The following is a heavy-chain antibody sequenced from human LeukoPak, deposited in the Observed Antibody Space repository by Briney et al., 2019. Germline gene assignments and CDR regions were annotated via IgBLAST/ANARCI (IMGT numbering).Heavy chain of an antibody. J-gene: IGHJ4*02. CDR1: GGSISSSSYY. D-gene: IGHD3-9*01. CDR3: ARRYDILSSPARGYFDY. V-gene: IGHV4-39*01. CDR2: IYYSGST. Sequence: PSETLSLTCTVSGGSISSSSYYWGWIRQPPGKGLEWIGSIYYSGSTYYNPSLKSRVTISVDTSKNQFSLKPSSVTAADTAVYYCARRYDILSSPARGYFDYWGQGTLVTVSS.